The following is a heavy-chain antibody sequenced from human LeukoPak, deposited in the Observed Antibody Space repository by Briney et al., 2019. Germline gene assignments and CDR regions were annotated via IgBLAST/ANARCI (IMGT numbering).Heavy chain of an antibody. D-gene: IGHD6-19*01. V-gene: IGHV3-9*01. J-gene: IGHJ3*02. CDR1: GFTFDDYA. CDR2: ISWNSGSI. CDR3: AKDMGSGLTPDAFDI. Sequence: GGSLRLSCAASGFTFDDYAMHWVRQAPGKGLEWVSGISWNSGSIGYADSVKGRFTISRDNAKNSLYLQMNSLRAGDTALYYCAKDMGSGLTPDAFDIWGQGTMVTVSS.